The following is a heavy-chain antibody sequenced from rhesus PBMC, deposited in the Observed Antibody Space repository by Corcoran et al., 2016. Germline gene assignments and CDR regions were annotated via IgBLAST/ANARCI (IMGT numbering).Heavy chain of an antibody. CDR1: GFTFSRYW. CDR2: ISSAGSSP. CDR3: AKAIAANIFDY. Sequence: EVRLVESGGGLVQPGGSLRLSCAASGFTFSRYWMDWVPQAPGKGLEWVLRISSAGSSPSYADSVKCRFTISRENAKNSLYLQMNSLRAEDTAVYYCAKAIAANIFDYWGQGVLVTVSS. D-gene: IGHD6-13*01. V-gene: IGHV3-119*01. J-gene: IGHJ4*01.